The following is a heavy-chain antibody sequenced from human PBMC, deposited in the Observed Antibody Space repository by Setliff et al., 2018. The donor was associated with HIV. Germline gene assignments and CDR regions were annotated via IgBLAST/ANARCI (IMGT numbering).Heavy chain of an antibody. CDR1: GDSITNDDYY. CDR2: MHHSGST. J-gene: IGHJ4*02. V-gene: IGHV4-38-2*02. D-gene: IGHD5-18*01. CDR3: ARTRGYTYGYIDS. Sequence: SETLSLTCTVSGDSITNDDYYWGWIRQPPGEGLEWIGNMHHSGSTYYNPSLKSRVTMSVDTTKNQFSLKLNSVTAADTAVYYCARTRGYTYGYIDSWAQGTLVTVS.